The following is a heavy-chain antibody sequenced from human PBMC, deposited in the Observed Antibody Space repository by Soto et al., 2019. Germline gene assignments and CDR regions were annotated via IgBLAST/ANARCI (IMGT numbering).Heavy chain of an antibody. Sequence: SETLSLTCTVSGGSISSYYWSWIRQHPGKGLEWIGYIYYSGSTYYNPSLKSRVTISVDTSKNQFSLKLSSVTAADTAVYYCARDPSVSNYYHGMDVWGQGTTVTVSS. J-gene: IGHJ6*02. CDR3: ARDPSVSNYYHGMDV. D-gene: IGHD4-17*01. CDR2: IYYSGST. CDR1: GGSISSYY. V-gene: IGHV4-59*06.